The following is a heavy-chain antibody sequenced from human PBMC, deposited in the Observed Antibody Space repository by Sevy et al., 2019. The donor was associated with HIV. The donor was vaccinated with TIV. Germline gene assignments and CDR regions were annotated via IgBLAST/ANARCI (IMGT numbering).Heavy chain of an antibody. J-gene: IGHJ3*02. V-gene: IGHV3-30*02. CDR3: TKDMVTFGGIISNSPGGFDM. CDR1: GFRFSSYG. Sequence: GGSLRLSCAASGFRFSSYGMNWVRQAPDKGLEWVAFLPYDGSKEDYADSVKGRFTISRDNSKNTLYLQMSSLRAEDTAVYYCTKDMVTFGGIISNSPGGFDMWGHGTMVTVSS. CDR2: LPYDGSKE. D-gene: IGHD3-16*02.